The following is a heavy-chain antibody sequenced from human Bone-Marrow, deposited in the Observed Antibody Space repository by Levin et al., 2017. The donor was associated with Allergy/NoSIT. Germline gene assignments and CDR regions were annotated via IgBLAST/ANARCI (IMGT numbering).Heavy chain of an antibody. D-gene: IGHD4-11*01. V-gene: IGHV4-59*01. CDR2: IYETADQSVRT. J-gene: IGHJ3*02. CDR1: GGSISTFY. CDR3: ARVTPTARLPNSFDI. Sequence: PSETLSLTCTISGGSISTFYWSWIRQPPGKGLEWIGYIYETADQSVRTNYNPSLRSRVNMSIDTSKNQFSLKLNSVTAADTAVFFCARVTPTARLPNSFDIWGQGTMVTVSS.